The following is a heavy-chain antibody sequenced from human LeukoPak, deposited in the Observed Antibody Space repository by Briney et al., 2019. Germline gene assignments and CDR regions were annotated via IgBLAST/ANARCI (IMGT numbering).Heavy chain of an antibody. CDR1: GFTFSSYA. J-gene: IGHJ4*02. D-gene: IGHD6-13*01. V-gene: IGHV3-23*01. CDR3: ARARIRSSWYFDY. Sequence: GGSLRLSCAASGFTFSSYAMSWVRQAPGKGLEWVSTISSSGGGTYYADSVKGRFTISRDNSKNTLYLQMNSLRAEDTAVYYCARARIRSSWYFDYWGQGTLVTVSS. CDR2: ISSSGGGT.